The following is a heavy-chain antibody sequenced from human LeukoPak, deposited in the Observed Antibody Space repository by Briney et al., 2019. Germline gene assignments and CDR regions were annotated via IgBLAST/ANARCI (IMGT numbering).Heavy chain of an antibody. CDR1: EFTFRSYA. Sequence: GGSLRLSCVGSEFTFRSYAMSWVRQAPGKGLEWVSAISGSGGSTYYADSVKGRFTISRDNSKNTLYLQMNSLRAEDTALYYCAKVRVDYCDYGLDYWGQGILVTVSS. CDR3: AKVRVDYCDYGLDY. V-gene: IGHV3-23*01. CDR2: ISGSGGST. D-gene: IGHD4-17*01. J-gene: IGHJ4*02.